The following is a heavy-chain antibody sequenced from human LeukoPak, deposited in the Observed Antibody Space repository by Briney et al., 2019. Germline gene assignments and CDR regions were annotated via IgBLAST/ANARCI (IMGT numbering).Heavy chain of an antibody. D-gene: IGHD2-2*02. CDR1: GGSISSGDYY. CDR3: ARDLGYCSSTSCYTPNWFDP. V-gene: IGHV4-30-4*01. CDR2: IYYSGST. Sequence: PSETLSLTCTVSGGSISSGDYYWSWIRQPPGKGLEWIGYIYYSGSTYYNPSLKSRVTISVDTSKSQFSLKLSSVTAADTAVYYCARDLGYCSSTSCYTPNWFDPWGQGTLVTVSS. J-gene: IGHJ5*02.